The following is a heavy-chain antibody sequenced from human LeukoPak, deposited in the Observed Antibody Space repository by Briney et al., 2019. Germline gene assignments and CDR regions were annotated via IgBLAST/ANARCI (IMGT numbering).Heavy chain of an antibody. CDR2: MKLDGSEE. CDR1: GFTFRSYW. Sequence: PGGSLRLSRAASGFTFRSYWMSWVRQAPGKGLEWVANMKLDGSEEYYVDSVKGRFTISSDNAKNSLYLQMNSLRVDDTAVYYCARWARYCSSGSCYSWFDPWGQGTLVTVSS. V-gene: IGHV3-7*01. D-gene: IGHD2-15*01. J-gene: IGHJ5*02. CDR3: ARWARYCSSGSCYSWFDP.